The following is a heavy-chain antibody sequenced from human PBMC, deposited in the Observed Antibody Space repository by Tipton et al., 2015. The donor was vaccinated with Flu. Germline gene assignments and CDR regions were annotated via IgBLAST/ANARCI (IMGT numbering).Heavy chain of an antibody. CDR1: GASIRSSRHY. J-gene: IGHJ4*02. V-gene: IGHV4-39*07. CDR3: ARGGEWELPPFDY. CDR2: FYHSGST. Sequence: TLSLTCTVSGASIRSSRHYWGWIRQPPGKGLEWIGGFYHSGSTYNSGNTNYNPSLQSRVSLSVDTSRNQFSLKVNSVTAADTAVYYCARGGEWELPPFDYWGQGALVAVSS. D-gene: IGHD1-26*01.